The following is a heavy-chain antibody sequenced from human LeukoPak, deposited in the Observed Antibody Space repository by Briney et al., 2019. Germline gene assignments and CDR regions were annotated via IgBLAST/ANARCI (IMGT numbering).Heavy chain of an antibody. CDR3: ARPTATSFFDY. D-gene: IGHD1-14*01. J-gene: IGHJ4*02. Sequence: GGSLRLSCVGSRFTFSSYSMHWVRQAPGKGLEWVSSISSSTTYYADSVKGRFTISRDNAKNSLYLQMNSLRAEDTAVYYCARPTATSFFDYWGQGTLVTVSS. CDR2: ISSSTT. V-gene: IGHV3-48*01. CDR1: RFTFSSYS.